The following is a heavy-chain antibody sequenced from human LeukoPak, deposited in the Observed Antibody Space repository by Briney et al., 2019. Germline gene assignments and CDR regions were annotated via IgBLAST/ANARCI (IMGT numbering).Heavy chain of an antibody. J-gene: IGHJ6*03. CDR3: AKRASYSYGFYYYYYYMDV. V-gene: IGHV3-23*01. CDR1: GFTFSNYA. D-gene: IGHD5-18*01. CDR2: IGGSGGST. Sequence: GGSLRLSCAASGFTFSNYAMNWVRQTPGHGLEWVSAIGGSGGSTCYADSVKGRFTISRDNSKNTLYLQMNSLRADDTAVYYCAKRASYSYGFYYYYYYMDVWGQGTTVTVSS.